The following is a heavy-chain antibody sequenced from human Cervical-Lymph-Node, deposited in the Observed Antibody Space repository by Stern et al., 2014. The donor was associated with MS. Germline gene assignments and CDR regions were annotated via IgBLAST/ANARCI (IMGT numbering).Heavy chain of an antibody. D-gene: IGHD2-2*01. CDR3: ARDQGCSSTSCYLYYYYGMDV. CDR1: GFTFSSYS. Sequence: EVQLVQSGGGLVKPGGSLRLSCAASGFTFSSYSMNWVRQAPGKGLEWVSSISSSSSYIYYADSVKGRFTISRDNAKNSLYLQMNSLRAEDTAVYYCARDQGCSSTSCYLYYYYGMDVWGQGTTVTVSS. V-gene: IGHV3-21*01. J-gene: IGHJ6*02. CDR2: ISSSSSYI.